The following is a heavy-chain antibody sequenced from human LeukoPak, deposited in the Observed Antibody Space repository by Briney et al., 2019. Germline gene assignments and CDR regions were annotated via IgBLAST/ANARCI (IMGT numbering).Heavy chain of an antibody. V-gene: IGHV3-53*01. D-gene: IGHD5-24*01. J-gene: IGHJ1*01. CDR1: GFTVSGNY. CDR3: AGSTNGYYLLHH. CDR2: IYSGGIT. Sequence: GGSLRLSCAASGFTVSGNYMSWVRRAPGKGLEWVSVIYSGGITFYSDSVKGRFTISRDNSMNTLSLQMNSLRAEDTAVYYCAGSTNGYYLLHHWGQGTLVTVSS.